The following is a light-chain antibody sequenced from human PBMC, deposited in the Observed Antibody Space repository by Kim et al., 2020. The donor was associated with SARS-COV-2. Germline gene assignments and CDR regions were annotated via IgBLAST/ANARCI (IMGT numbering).Light chain of an antibody. CDR1: SSDVGGYNY. CDR3: CSYAGSCVV. J-gene: IGLJ2*01. CDR2: DVS. V-gene: IGLV2-11*01. Sequence: GQSVTISCTGTSSDVGGYNYVSWYQQHPGKAPKLMIYDVSKRPSGVPDRFSGSKSGNTASLTISGLQAEDEADYYCCSYAGSCVVFGGGTQLTVL.